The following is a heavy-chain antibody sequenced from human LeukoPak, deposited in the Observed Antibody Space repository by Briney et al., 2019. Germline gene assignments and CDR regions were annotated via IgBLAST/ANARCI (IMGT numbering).Heavy chain of an antibody. CDR3: ARDGYGGNPLDY. V-gene: IGHV3-48*03. Sequence: GGSLGLSCAASGFTFSSYEMNWVRQAPGKGLEWVSYISSSDSTIYYADSVKGRFTISRDNAKNTLYLQMNSLRAEDTAVYYCARDGYGGNPLDYWGQGTLVTVSS. CDR2: ISSSDSTI. CDR1: GFTFSSYE. D-gene: IGHD4-23*01. J-gene: IGHJ4*02.